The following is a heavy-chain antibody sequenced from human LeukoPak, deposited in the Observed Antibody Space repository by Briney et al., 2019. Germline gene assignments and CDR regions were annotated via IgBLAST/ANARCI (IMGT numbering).Heavy chain of an antibody. V-gene: IGHV3-48*01. Sequence: GGSLRLSCEASEFTFSSYSMNWVRQAPGKGLEWVSYISRSNITTYVADSVKGRFTISRDNAKNSLYLQMNSLRVEDTAIYYCAREGDGHYYFDYWGQGTLVTVSS. D-gene: IGHD3-16*01. J-gene: IGHJ4*02. CDR1: EFTFSSYS. CDR3: AREGDGHYYFDY. CDR2: ISRSNITT.